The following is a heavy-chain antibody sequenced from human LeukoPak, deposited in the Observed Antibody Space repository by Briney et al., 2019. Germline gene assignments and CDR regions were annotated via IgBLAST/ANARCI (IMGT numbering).Heavy chain of an antibody. Sequence: SETLSLTCTVSGGFISSGGYYWSWIRQHPGKGLEWIGYIYYSGSTYYNPSLKSRVTISVDTSKNQFSLKLSSVTAADTAVYYCARGVDTAIISYFDYWGQGTLVTVSS. V-gene: IGHV4-31*03. CDR2: IYYSGST. J-gene: IGHJ4*02. CDR3: ARGVDTAIISYFDY. CDR1: GGFISSGGYY. D-gene: IGHD5-18*01.